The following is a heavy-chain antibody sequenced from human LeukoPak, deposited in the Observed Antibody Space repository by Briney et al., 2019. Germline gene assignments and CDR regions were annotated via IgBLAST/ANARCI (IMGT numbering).Heavy chain of an antibody. V-gene: IGHV1-2*02. D-gene: IGHD3-22*01. CDR1: GYTFTGYY. J-gene: IGHJ3*02. CDR3: ARDDRYYDSSGYYRLHAFDI. CDR2: INPNSGGT. Sequence: ASVKVSCTASGYTFTGYYMHWVRQAPGQGLEWMGWINPNSGGTNYAQKFQGRVTMTRDTSISTAYMELSRLRSDDTAVYYCARDDRYYDSSGYYRLHAFDIWGQGTMVTVSS.